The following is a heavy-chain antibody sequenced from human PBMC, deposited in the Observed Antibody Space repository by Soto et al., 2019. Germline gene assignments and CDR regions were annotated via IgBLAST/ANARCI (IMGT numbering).Heavy chain of an antibody. CDR1: GFTFSSYA. CDR2: ISGSGGST. Sequence: GGSLRLSCAASGFTFSSYAMSWVRQDPGKGLEWVSAISGSGGSTYYADSVKGRFTISRDNSKNTLYLQMNSLRAEDTAVYYCAKYGGGYFDWFDYWGQGTLVTVSS. V-gene: IGHV3-23*01. J-gene: IGHJ4*02. CDR3: AKYGGGYFDWFDY. D-gene: IGHD3-9*01.